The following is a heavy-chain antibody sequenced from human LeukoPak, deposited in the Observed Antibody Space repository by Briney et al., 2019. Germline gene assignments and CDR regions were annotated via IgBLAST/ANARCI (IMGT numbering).Heavy chain of an antibody. CDR3: ARQSTIAAARIDP. CDR2: IYYSGSA. D-gene: IGHD6-25*01. V-gene: IGHV4-39*01. CDR1: GGSISDSNYY. J-gene: IGHJ5*02. Sequence: PSETLSLTCTVSGGSISDSNYYWGWIRQPPGRGLEWIGNIYYSGSAYYSPSLKSRVTVSVDTSKNQFSLKLNSVTAADTAVYYYARQSTIAAARIDPWGQGTLVTVSS.